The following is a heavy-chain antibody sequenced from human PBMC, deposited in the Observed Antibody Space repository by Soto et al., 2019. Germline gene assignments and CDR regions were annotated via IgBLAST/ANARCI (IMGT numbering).Heavy chain of an antibody. J-gene: IGHJ4*02. CDR2: ISPMFGAA. Sequence: QVQLVQSGAEMKKPGSSVKVSSQSSGGTFNTYAMNWVRQAPGQGPEWMGDISPMFGAANYAPKFQGRVTITADESTGTSYMQLSSLTSEDTALYFCARECQVHTPAFVYWGQGTPVTVSS. CDR1: GGTFNTYA. V-gene: IGHV1-69*19. D-gene: IGHD2-15*01. CDR3: ARECQVHTPAFVY.